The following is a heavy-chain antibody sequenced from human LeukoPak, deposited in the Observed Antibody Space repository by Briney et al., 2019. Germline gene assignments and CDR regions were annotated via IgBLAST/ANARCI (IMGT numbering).Heavy chain of an antibody. J-gene: IGHJ4*02. CDR3: AKRKYTSGGIFDY. Sequence: SGGSRRLSCAASGFTFSSYAMGWVRQAPGKGLEWVSSISASGDTTYYADSVKGRFTISRDSSKNTLYLQMNSLTAEDTAVYYCAKRKYTSGGIFDYWGQGTLVTVSS. CDR2: ISASGDTT. D-gene: IGHD6-19*01. CDR1: GFTFSSYA. V-gene: IGHV3-23*01.